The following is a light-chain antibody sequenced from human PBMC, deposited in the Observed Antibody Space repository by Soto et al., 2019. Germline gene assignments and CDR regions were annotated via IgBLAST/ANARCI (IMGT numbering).Light chain of an antibody. Sequence: DIQMTQSPSTLSASVGDRVTITCRASQSISSWLAWYQQKPGKAPKLLIYKASSLQSGVPSRFSGSGSGTEFTLTISSLQHDDFATYYCQQYNSYSEFTFGPGTKVEIK. V-gene: IGKV1-5*03. CDR3: QQYNSYSEFT. CDR2: KAS. CDR1: QSISSW. J-gene: IGKJ3*01.